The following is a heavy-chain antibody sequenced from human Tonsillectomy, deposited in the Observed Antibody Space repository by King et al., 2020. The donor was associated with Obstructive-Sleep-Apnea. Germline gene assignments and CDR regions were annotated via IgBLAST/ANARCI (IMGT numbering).Heavy chain of an antibody. D-gene: IGHD3-22*01. Sequence: LQLQESGPGLVKPSETLSLTCTVSGGSISISSYYWGWIRQPPGKGLEWIGSFYYSGSTYYNPSLKSRVTISVDTSKNQFSLKLSSVTAADTAVYYCARVPSYDSSGSAFDYWGQGTLVTVSS. J-gene: IGHJ4*02. CDR2: FYYSGST. CDR3: ARVPSYDSSGSAFDY. CDR1: GGSISISSYY. V-gene: IGHV4-39*07.